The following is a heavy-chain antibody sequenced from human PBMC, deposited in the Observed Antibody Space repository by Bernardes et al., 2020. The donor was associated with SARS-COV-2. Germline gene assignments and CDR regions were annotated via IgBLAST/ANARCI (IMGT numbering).Heavy chain of an antibody. CDR2: VYDTETT. V-gene: IGHV4-59*01. D-gene: IGHD2-15*01. CDR1: GGIIRSYY. Sequence: SETLSLTCTVSGGIIRSYYWSWVRQTPGKGLEWIGYVYDTETTDYNPSLRSRVTISGATSHNQIPLNLRSVTAAGPAVYFCARSRSRWYFFDHWGQGILVAVSS. CDR3: ARSRSRWYFFDH. J-gene: IGHJ4*02.